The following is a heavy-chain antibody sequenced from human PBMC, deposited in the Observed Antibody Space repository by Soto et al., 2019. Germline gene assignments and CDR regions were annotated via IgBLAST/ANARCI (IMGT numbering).Heavy chain of an antibody. CDR2: ISGSGGST. V-gene: IGHV3-23*01. J-gene: IGHJ4*02. D-gene: IGHD3-16*01. CDR3: AKDYGHSFNWESYSMIFDY. Sequence: PGGSLRLSCAASGFTFSSYAMSWVRQAPGKGLEWVSAISGSGGSTYYADSVKGRFTISRDNSKNTLYLQMNSLRAEDTAVYYCAKDYGHSFNWESYSMIFDYWGQGALVTVSS. CDR1: GFTFSSYA.